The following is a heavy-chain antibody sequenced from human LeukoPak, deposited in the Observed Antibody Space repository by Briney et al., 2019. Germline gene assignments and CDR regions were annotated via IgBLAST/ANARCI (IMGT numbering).Heavy chain of an antibody. Sequence: SETLSLTCSVSGYSISSGYYWGWIRQPPGKGLEWIGIIYHSGSTYYNPSLKSRVTISVDTSKNQFSLKLSSVTAADTAVYYCARVVGATNYFDYWGQGTLVTVSS. CDR2: IYHSGST. CDR3: ARVVGATNYFDY. J-gene: IGHJ4*02. CDR1: GYSISSGYY. D-gene: IGHD1-26*01. V-gene: IGHV4-38-2*01.